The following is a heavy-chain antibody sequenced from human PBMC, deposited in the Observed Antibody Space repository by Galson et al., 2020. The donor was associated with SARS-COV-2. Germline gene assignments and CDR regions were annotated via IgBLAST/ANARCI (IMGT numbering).Heavy chain of an antibody. J-gene: IGHJ6*04. CDR1: GFTFSTYW. V-gene: IGHV3-7*01. D-gene: IGHD3-10*01. Sequence: GGSLRLSCAASGFTFSTYWMSWVRQAPGKGLEWVASINQDGSEKYYVDSVKGRITISRDNAKNSLSLQMSSLRAEDTAVYYCARGQSFPGVWGKGTTVTISS. CDR2: INQDGSEK. CDR3: ARGQSFPGV.